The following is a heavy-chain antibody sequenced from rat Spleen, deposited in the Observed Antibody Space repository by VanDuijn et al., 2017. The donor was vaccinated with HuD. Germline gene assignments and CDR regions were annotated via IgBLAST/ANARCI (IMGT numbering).Heavy chain of an antibody. J-gene: IGHJ4*01. CDR1: GFTFTDFY. V-gene: IGHV5-20*01. CDR3: TTDPDYLGVMDA. CDR2: ISYDGSST. D-gene: IGHD1-6*01. Sequence: EVQLVESGGGLVQPGRSLKLSCAASGFTFTDFYMAWVRQAPTKGLEWVATISYDGSSTYYRDSVKGRFTISRDNAKSTLYLQMDSLRSEDTATYYCTTDPDYLGVMDAWGQGASVTVSS.